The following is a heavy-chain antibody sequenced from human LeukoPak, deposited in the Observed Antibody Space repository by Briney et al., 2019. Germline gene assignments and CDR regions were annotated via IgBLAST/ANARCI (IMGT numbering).Heavy chain of an antibody. CDR1: GFTFSSYA. D-gene: IGHD5-18*01. CDR3: VRDGEYSHGIDFDY. Sequence: GGSLRLSCAASGFTFSSYAMSWVRQAPGKGLVWVSRANGDGSDTSYADSVKGRFTISRDSATNTLYLQMNSLRAEDTAIYYCVRDGEYSHGIDFDYWGQGTLVTVSP. J-gene: IGHJ4*02. CDR2: ANGDGSDT. V-gene: IGHV3-74*01.